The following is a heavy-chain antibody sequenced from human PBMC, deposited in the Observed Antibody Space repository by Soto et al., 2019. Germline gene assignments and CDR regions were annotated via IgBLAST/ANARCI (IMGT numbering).Heavy chain of an antibody. CDR3: TDMRGQWLPRD. CDR2: INHSGST. V-gene: IGHV4-34*01. CDR1: GGSFSGYY. Sequence: SETLSLTCAVFGGSFSGYYWNWIRQPPGKGLEWIGEINHSGSTNSYWSLKSRVTISVDTSKNQFSMRLSSVTAADTAVYYCTDMRGQWLPRDWGRGIMVTVSS. J-gene: IGHJ4*02. D-gene: IGHD6-19*01.